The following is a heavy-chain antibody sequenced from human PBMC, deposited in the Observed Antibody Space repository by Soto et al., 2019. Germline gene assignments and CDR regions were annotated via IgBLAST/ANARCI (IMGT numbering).Heavy chain of an antibody. V-gene: IGHV4-31*03. J-gene: IGHJ4*02. D-gene: IGHD2-15*01. Sequence: PSDTLSLTCTVSGGSLSNGYYYWSWVRQNPGKGLEWIGHIYHSGRTYYNPSLKSRVTISVDTSMNQFSLNLSSMTAADTAVYYCARWVEVSLDYFDSWGQGTPVTVSS. CDR1: GGSLSNGYYY. CDR2: IYHSGRT. CDR3: ARWVEVSLDYFDS.